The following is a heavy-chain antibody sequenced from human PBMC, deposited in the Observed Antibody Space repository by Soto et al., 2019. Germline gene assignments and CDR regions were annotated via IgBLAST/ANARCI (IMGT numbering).Heavy chain of an antibody. CDR3: ARSSVVLHGFDV. J-gene: IGHJ3*01. CDR1: GFIFTDYG. V-gene: IGHV1-18*04. CDR2: INAYNGNI. Sequence: ASVKVSCKASGFIFTDYGFSWVRQAPGQGLEWVAWINAYNGNINYAQTFQGRVTVTTETSTSTAYMELRSLRADDTAVFHCARSSVVLHGFDVWGQGTLVTVSS. D-gene: IGHD3-10*01.